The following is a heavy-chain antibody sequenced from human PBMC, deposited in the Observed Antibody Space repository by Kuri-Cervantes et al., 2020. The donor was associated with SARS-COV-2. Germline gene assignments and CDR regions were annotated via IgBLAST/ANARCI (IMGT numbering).Heavy chain of an antibody. J-gene: IGHJ5*02. Sequence: GGSLRLSCAASGFTFSSYGMHWVRQAPGKGLEWVAVISYDGSNKYYADSVKGRFTISRDNSKNTPYLQMNSLRAEDTAVYYCAKGSGTADGGFDPWGQGTLVTVSS. CDR3: AKGSGTADGGFDP. CDR2: ISYDGSNK. CDR1: GFTFSSYG. D-gene: IGHD6-19*01. V-gene: IGHV3-30*18.